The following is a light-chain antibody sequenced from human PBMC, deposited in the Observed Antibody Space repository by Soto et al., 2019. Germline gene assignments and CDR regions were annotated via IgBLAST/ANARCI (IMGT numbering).Light chain of an antibody. J-gene: IGKJ2*01. CDR2: AYY. CDR1: QSISSH. CDR3: QHSYITPRYT. Sequence: DIQITQSPSSLSASVGDRVTITCRASQSISSHLNWYQHKPGRPPRLLSFAYYFLEGGVPSRFIGSVSETYATLTIDSLQPADVATYYCQHSYITPRYTFGQGTKVEI. V-gene: IGKV1-39*01.